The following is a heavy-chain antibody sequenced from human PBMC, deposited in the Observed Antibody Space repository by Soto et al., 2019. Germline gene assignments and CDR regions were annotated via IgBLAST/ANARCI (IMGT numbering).Heavy chain of an antibody. CDR3: ATYHRDGSYYSRHAYDY. CDR1: GGTFSSYA. CDR2: IIPIFGTA. D-gene: IGHD1-26*01. V-gene: IGHV1-69*01. Sequence: QVQLVQSGAEVQKPGSSVKVSCKASGGTFSSYAISWVRQAPGQGLEWMGGIIPIFGTANYAQKFQGRVTITADESTSTAYMELSSLRSEDTAVYYCATYHRDGSYYSRHAYDYWGQGTLVTVSS. J-gene: IGHJ4*02.